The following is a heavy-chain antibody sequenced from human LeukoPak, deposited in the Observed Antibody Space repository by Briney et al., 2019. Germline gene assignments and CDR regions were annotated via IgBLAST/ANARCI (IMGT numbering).Heavy chain of an antibody. CDR3: AKARSGRDAFDI. J-gene: IGHJ3*02. Sequence: GGSLRLSCAASGFTFSDYYMSWIRQAPGKGLEWVSYISSSGSTIYYADSVKGRFTISRDNSKNTLYLQMNSLRAEDTAVYYCAKARSGRDAFDIWGQGTMVTVSS. CDR2: ISSSGSTI. CDR1: GFTFSDYY. D-gene: IGHD3-3*01. V-gene: IGHV3-11*01.